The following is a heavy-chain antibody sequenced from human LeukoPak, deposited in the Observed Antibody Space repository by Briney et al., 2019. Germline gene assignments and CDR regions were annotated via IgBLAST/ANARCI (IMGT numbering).Heavy chain of an antibody. J-gene: IGHJ4*02. CDR3: ARDLMVRGAKPLDY. Sequence: PGGSLRLSCAASGFTFSSYSMNWVRQAPGKGLEWVSSISSSSSYIYYADSVKGRFTISRDNAKNSLYLQMNSLRAEDTAVYYCARDLMVRGAKPLDYWGQGTLVTVSS. D-gene: IGHD3-10*01. CDR2: ISSSSSYI. CDR1: GFTFSSYS. V-gene: IGHV3-21*01.